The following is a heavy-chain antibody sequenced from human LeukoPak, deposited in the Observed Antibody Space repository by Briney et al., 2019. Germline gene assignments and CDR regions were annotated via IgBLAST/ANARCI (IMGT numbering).Heavy chain of an antibody. Sequence: GGALRLSSAASLFTFSSNAMAGVRHAPRKGLECVSSITGGGGRTDYSDCVKERLTIYRDKSKNTLYLQMNSLRAEDAAVYFCAKVKGGAYENYCFDYWGQGTLVTVSS. J-gene: IGHJ4*02. CDR3: AKVKGGAYENYCFDY. V-gene: IGHV3-23*01. CDR1: LFTFSSNA. D-gene: IGHD5-12*01. CDR2: ITGGGGRT.